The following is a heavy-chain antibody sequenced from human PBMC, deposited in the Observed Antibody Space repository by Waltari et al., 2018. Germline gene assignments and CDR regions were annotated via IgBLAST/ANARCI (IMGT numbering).Heavy chain of an antibody. V-gene: IGHV1-3*01. CDR1: GYTFTNFA. CDR2: INAANGNT. D-gene: IGHD4-17*01. Sequence: QVQLVQSGAEGKRPGASVKVSCKTSGYTFTNFALHLVRQAPGQSLQWMGWINAANGNTKYSQNFQGRVTMTRDTSAGIAFMELTSLRSEDTATYYCARPGEPMVTTGYFYYGMDVWDQGTTVTVSS. J-gene: IGHJ6*02. CDR3: ARPGEPMVTTGYFYYGMDV.